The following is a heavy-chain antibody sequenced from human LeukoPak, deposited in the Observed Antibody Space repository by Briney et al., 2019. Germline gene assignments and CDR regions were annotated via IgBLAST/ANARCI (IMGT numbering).Heavy chain of an antibody. J-gene: IGHJ3*02. CDR3: ARGLNVVVTASHAFDI. V-gene: IGHV4-34*01. CDR1: GGSFSGYY. CDR2: INHSGST. Sequence: SETLSLTCAVYGGSFSGYYWSWIRQPPGKGLEWIGEINHSGSTNYNPSLKSRATISVDTSKNQFSLKLSSVTAADTAVYYCARGLNVVVTASHAFDIWGQGTMVTVSS. D-gene: IGHD2-21*02.